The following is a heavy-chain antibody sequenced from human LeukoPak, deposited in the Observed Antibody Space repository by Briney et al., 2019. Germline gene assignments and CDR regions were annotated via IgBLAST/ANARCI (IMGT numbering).Heavy chain of an antibody. CDR1: GFTFSSYS. D-gene: IGHD3-9*01. CDR3: AREGVLRYFDWPPPNWFDP. V-gene: IGHV3-21*01. CDR2: ISSSSSYI. Sequence: PGGSLRLSCAASGFTFSSYSMNWVRQAPGKGLEWVSSISSSSSYIYYADSVKGRFTISRDNAKNSLYLQMNSLRAEDTAVHYCAREGVLRYFDWPPPNWFDPWGQGTLVTVSS. J-gene: IGHJ5*02.